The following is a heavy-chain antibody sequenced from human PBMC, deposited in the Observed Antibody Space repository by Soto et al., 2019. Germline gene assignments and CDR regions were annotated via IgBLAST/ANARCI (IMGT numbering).Heavy chain of an antibody. V-gene: IGHV4-39*01. CDR2: IYYTGNT. D-gene: IGHD3-10*01. J-gene: IGHJ4*02. CDR1: GGSISSSIYY. CDR3: ARPGNYGSGSYLYYLDY. Sequence: SETLSLTCTVSGGSISSSIYYWGWLRQTPGKELEWIGSIYYTGNTYYSPSLNSRVTISVDTSKNQFSLKLSSVTAADTAVYYCARPGNYGSGSYLYYLDYWGQGTLVTVSS.